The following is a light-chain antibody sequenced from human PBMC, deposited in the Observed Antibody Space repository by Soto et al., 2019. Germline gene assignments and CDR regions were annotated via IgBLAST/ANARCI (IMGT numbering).Light chain of an antibody. V-gene: IGKV3-11*01. J-gene: IGKJ5*01. CDR1: QSVSTR. CDR2: DIS. CDR3: QQRSHWPPVT. Sequence: IVLTQSPATPSLSPGEGATLSCRASQSVSTRLPWYQQKPGQAPRLLSYDISTRAPGIPARFSGSGSATDFTPTSTSLEPDDFANYQGQQRSHWPPVTFGQGTRL.